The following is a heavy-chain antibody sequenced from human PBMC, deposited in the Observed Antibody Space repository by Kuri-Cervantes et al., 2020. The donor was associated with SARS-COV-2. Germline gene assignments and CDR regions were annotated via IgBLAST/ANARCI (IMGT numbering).Heavy chain of an antibody. CDR2: ISSSSSYI. CDR3: ARVTTVTEGY. V-gene: IGHV3-21*01. Sequence: GGSLRLSCAASGFTLSSYSMNWVRQAPGKGLEWVSFISSSSSYIYYADSVKGRFTISRDNAKNSLYLQMNSLRAEDTAVYYCARVTTVTEGYWGQGTLVTVSS. J-gene: IGHJ4*02. CDR1: GFTLSSYS. D-gene: IGHD4-11*01.